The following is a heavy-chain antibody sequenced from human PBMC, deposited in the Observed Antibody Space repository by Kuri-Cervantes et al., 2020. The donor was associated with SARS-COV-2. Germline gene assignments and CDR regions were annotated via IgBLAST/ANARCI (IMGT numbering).Heavy chain of an antibody. Sequence: ASVKVSCKASGYTLKTYGLTWVRQALGQGLEWMGRSSAYSDDTSSAEKFKGRVTMTQDTSTNTAYMEITDLRSDDTAIYFCARVSSMYLPTYYFDFWGQGSLVTVSS. J-gene: IGHJ4*02. CDR1: GYTLKTYG. D-gene: IGHD2-8*01. CDR2: SSAYSDDT. CDR3: ARVSSMYLPTYYFDF. V-gene: IGHV1-18*01.